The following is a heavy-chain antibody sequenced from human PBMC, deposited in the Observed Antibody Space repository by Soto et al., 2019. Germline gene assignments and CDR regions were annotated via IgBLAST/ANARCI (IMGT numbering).Heavy chain of an antibody. V-gene: IGHV4-59*01. Sequence: GSLRLSCAASGFTFSNAWMSWVRQAPGKGLEWLGYIYYSGGTNYNPTLKSRVTISPDKSKSQFSLRLISVTAADTAVYYCTREQSDDNYFDPWGQGTLVTVSS. J-gene: IGHJ5*02. CDR2: IYYSGGT. D-gene: IGHD6-19*01. CDR3: TREQSDDNYFDP. CDR1: GFTFSNAW.